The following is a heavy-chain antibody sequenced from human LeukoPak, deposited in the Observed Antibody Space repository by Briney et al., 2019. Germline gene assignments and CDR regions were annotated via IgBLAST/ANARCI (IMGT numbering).Heavy chain of an antibody. CDR3: ARDSIGSRFFDY. CDR2: ISAGGGNT. CDR1: GFTFSSYA. Sequence: PGGSLRLSCAASGFTFSSYAMSWVRQAPGKGLEWVSGISAGGGNTYYADSVRGRFTISRDNAKNSLYLQMNSLRAEDTAFYYCARDSIGSRFFDYWGQGTLVTVSS. V-gene: IGHV3-23*01. D-gene: IGHD2/OR15-2a*01. J-gene: IGHJ4*02.